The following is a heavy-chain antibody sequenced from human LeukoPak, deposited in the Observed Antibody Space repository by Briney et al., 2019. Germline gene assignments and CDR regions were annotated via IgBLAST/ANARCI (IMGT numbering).Heavy chain of an antibody. Sequence: PSETLSLTCTVSGXSISSYYWSWIRQPPGKGLEWIGYIYYSGSTNYNPSLKSRVTISVDTSKNQFPLKLSSVTAADTAVYYCARGRSTGNFDYWGQGTLVTVSS. J-gene: IGHJ4*02. CDR3: ARGRSTGNFDY. V-gene: IGHV4-59*01. D-gene: IGHD3-10*01. CDR2: IYYSGST. CDR1: GXSISSYY.